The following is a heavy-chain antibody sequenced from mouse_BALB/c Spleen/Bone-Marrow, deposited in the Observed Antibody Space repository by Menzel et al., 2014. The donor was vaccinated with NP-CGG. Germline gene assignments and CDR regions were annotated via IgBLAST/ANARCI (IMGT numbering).Heavy chain of an antibody. J-gene: IGHJ4*01. V-gene: IGHV3-8*02. Sequence: EVKLMESGPSLVKPSQTLSLTCSVTGDSITSGYWNWIRKFPGNKLEYMGYISYSGSTYYNPSLKSRISITRDTSKNQYYLQLNSVHTEDTAAYYCARLNIPDAMDYWGQGTSVTVPT. CDR1: GDSITSGY. CDR3: ARLNIPDAMDY. CDR2: ISYSGST.